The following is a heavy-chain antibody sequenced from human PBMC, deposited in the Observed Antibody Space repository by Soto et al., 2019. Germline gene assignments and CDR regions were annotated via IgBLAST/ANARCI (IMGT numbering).Heavy chain of an antibody. D-gene: IGHD2-21*02. J-gene: IGHJ6*02. CDR1: GLSLSTTGVG. Sequence: QITLKESGPTLVKPTQTLTLTCTFSGLSLSTTGVGVGWIRQPPGKALEWLALIYWDADKRYSPSLKSRLTITKDTSKNQSVHTMTNMDPLDTATYYCVQSRCGGDCLQSYSSHSYYGLDVWGQGTTVTVSS. V-gene: IGHV2-5*02. CDR2: IYWDADK. CDR3: VQSRCGGDCLQSYSSHSYYGLDV.